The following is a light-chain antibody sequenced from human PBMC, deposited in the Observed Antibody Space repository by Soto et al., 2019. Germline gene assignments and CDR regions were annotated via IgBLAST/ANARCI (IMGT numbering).Light chain of an antibody. Sequence: DIVLTQSPGTLSLSPGERATLSCRASQSVRSSFFAWYQQKPGQAPRLLIYDVSVRATGIPDRFSGSGSGTDFTLTINRLEPEDFAVYYCQQYENSVMYTFGQGTKLEIK. J-gene: IGKJ2*01. CDR2: DVS. CDR1: QSVRSSF. CDR3: QQYENSVMYT. V-gene: IGKV3-20*01.